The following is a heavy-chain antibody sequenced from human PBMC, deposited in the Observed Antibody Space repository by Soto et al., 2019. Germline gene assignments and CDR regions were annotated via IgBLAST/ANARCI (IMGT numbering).Heavy chain of an antibody. CDR2: IGSSSSFI. CDR1: GFTFDTYN. CDR3: ARIIRGSTGPYYYYAMDV. V-gene: IGHV3-21*06. D-gene: IGHD5-12*01. J-gene: IGHJ6*02. Sequence: PGGSLRLSCAASGFTFDTYNMNWVRQTPGQGLEWVSSIGSSSSFIYYSASVGGRFTVSRDNAKNSLYLQLSSLRAEDTAVYYCARIIRGSTGPYYYYAMDVWGQGTAVTVSS.